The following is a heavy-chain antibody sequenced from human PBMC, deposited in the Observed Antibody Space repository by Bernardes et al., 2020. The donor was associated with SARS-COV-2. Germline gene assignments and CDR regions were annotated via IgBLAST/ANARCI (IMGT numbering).Heavy chain of an antibody. CDR2: ISWTSGTI. Sequence: GGSLRLSCAPSGFTFDDYAMHWVRQSPGKGLEWVSGISWTSGTIGYADSVKGRFTISRDNRKNLLYLEMNSLRPDDTALYYCAKDFMPGLRTFHFWGQGTLVTVSS. CDR1: GFTFDDYA. J-gene: IGHJ4*02. CDR3: AKDFMPGLRTFHF. D-gene: IGHD5-12*01. V-gene: IGHV3-9*01.